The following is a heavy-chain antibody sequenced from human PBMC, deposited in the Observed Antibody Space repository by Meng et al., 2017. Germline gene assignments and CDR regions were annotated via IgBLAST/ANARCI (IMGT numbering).Heavy chain of an antibody. V-gene: IGHV1-3*01. Sequence: QVQLVQSGGEVKKPGVSVKVSCKASGYTFTSYAMHWVRQAPGQRLEWMGWINAGNGDTKFSQKFQGRVSISRDTSASTAYMELRSLRFEDTAVYYCATTLNYDFWSGFYYWGQGTLVTVSS. CDR3: ATTLNYDFWSGFYY. D-gene: IGHD3-3*01. CDR2: INAGNGDT. CDR1: GYTFTSYA. J-gene: IGHJ4*02.